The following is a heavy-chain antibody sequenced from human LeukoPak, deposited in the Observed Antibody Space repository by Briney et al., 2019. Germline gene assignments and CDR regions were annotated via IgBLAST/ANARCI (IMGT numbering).Heavy chain of an antibody. Sequence: GASVKVSCKASGYTFTSYDINWVRQATGQGLEWMGWISAYNGNTSYAQKLQGRVTMTTDTSTSTAYMELRSLRSDDTAVYYCARGTTVTSYNWFDPWGQGTLVTVSS. CDR2: ISAYNGNT. CDR1: GYTFTSYD. D-gene: IGHD4-17*01. J-gene: IGHJ5*02. CDR3: ARGTTVTSYNWFDP. V-gene: IGHV1-18*01.